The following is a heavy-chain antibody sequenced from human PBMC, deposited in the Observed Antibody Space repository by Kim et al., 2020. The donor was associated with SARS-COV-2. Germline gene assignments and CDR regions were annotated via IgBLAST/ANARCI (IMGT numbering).Heavy chain of an antibody. CDR2: IFHLGNT. Sequence: SETLSLTCAVSGDSIRSSNWWSWVRQPPGKGLEWIGDIFHLGNTNYNPSLESRVSMSVDTSQNQFSLTLISVTAPDTAVYYCARAPSADRTCDSWGPGIL. CDR3: ARAPSADRTCDS. J-gene: IGHJ4*02. V-gene: IGHV4-4*02. CDR1: GDSIRSSNW. D-gene: IGHD2-15*01.